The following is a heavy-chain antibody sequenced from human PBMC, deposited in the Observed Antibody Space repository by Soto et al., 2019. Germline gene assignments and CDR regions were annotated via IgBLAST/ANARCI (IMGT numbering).Heavy chain of an antibody. D-gene: IGHD2-8*01. J-gene: IGHJ6*02. V-gene: IGHV1-18*01. CDR3: AKNGQPPYYYYGLDV. CDR1: GYTFTRYG. CDR2: ISGYNGDT. Sequence: ASVKVSCKASGYTFTRYGISWARQAPGQGLEWMGWISGYNGDTNYAQKFQDRVSMTIDTSTGTAYMELRSLTSDDTAIYYCAKNGQPPYYYYGLDVWGPGTKVTVSS.